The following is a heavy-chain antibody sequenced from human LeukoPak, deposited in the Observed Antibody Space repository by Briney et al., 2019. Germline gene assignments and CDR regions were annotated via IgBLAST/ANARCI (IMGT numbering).Heavy chain of an antibody. J-gene: IGHJ5*02. Sequence: GGSLRLSCAASGFTFSSYAMSWVRQSPGKGLVWVSRINSDGSSTSYADSVKGRFTISRDNAKNTLYLQMNSPRAEDTAVYYCARGGYCRSTSCYGPVRDNWFDPWGQGTLVTVSS. D-gene: IGHD2-2*01. CDR2: INSDGSST. CDR3: ARGGYCRSTSCYGPVRDNWFDP. V-gene: IGHV3-74*01. CDR1: GFTFSSYA.